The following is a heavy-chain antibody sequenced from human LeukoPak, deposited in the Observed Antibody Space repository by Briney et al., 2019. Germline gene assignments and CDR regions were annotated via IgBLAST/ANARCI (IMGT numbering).Heavy chain of an antibody. CDR1: GGSISSSGYY. V-gene: IGHV4-39*01. Sequence: PSETLSLTCTVSGGSISSSGYYWGWIRQPPGKGLEWIASIYYSGSTYYNPSLKSRVTISVDTSKNQLSLKLSSLTSADTAVYYCARHEYSGSNYGLSWFDPWGQGTLVTVSS. CDR2: IYYSGST. J-gene: IGHJ5*02. D-gene: IGHD1-26*01. CDR3: ARHEYSGSNYGLSWFDP.